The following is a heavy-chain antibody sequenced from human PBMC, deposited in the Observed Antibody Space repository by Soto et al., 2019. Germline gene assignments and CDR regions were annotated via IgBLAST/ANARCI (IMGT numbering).Heavy chain of an antibody. CDR2: IWYDGSED. D-gene: IGHD2-8*01. J-gene: IGHJ6*02. V-gene: IGHV3-33*01. CDR1: GFTFNNYF. CDR3: VREGCSNVVCFNPYSSYGMDV. Sequence: QVHLVESGGGVVQPGRSLSLSCAASGFTFNNYFMHWVRQARGAGQEWVAVIWYDGSEDYYTESVKGRFTISRDNSKKTLYLQMNSLRAKDTAVYYCVREGCSNVVCFNPYSSYGMDVWGQGNTVTVSS.